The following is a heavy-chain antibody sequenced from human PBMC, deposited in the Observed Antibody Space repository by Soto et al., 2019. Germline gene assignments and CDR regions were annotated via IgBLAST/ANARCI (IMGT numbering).Heavy chain of an antibody. J-gene: IGHJ6*02. CDR3: ARGQQWEDHPYCYFYNLDV. CDR1: GFTFSSYS. Sequence: GGSLRLSCAASGFTFSSYSMNWVRQAPGKGLEWVSSISMSSTYIYHADSVKGRFTISRDNAKNSLSLQMNNLRAEDTAVYYCARGQQWEDHPYCYFYNLDVWGRGTTVTVSS. V-gene: IGHV3-21*01. CDR2: ISMSSTYI. D-gene: IGHD5-18*01.